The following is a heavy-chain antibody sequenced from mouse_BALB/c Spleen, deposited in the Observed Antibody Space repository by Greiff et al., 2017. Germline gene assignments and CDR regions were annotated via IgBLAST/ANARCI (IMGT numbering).Heavy chain of an antibody. CDR3: ARNYGNYYFDY. Sequence: VQLQQPGAELVKPGASVKLSCKASGYTFTSYWMHWVKQRPGQGLEWIGEIDPSDSYTNYNQKFKGKATLTVDKSSSTAYMQLSSLTSEDSAVYYCARNYGNYYFDYWGQGTTLTVSS. D-gene: IGHD2-1*01. CDR1: GYTFTSYW. J-gene: IGHJ2*01. V-gene: IGHV1-69*02. CDR2: IDPSDSYT.